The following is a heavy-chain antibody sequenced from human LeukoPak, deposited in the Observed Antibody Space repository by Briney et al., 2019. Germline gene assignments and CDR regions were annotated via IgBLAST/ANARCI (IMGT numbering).Heavy chain of an antibody. J-gene: IGHJ3*02. CDR1: GGTFSSYA. D-gene: IGHD3-9*01. CDR3: ARSPYDILTGYRYDAFDI. CDR2: IIPIFGTA. V-gene: IGHV1-69*05. Sequence: SVKVSCKASGGTFSSYAISWVRQAPGQGLEWMGGIIPIFGTANYAQKFQGRVTITTDESTSTAYMELSSLRSEDTAVCYCARSPYDILTGYRYDAFDIWGQGTMVTVSS.